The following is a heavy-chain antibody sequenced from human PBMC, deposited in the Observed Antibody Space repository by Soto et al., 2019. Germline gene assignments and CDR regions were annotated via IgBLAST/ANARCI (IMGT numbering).Heavy chain of an antibody. Sequence: QVQLVESGGGVVQPGGSLRLSCAASGFSLSDFAIYWVRQAPGKGLEWVSVVSSEGRFKNFAGSVKGRFTISGDNSRNTLFMPMSSLTTEATATYYGARGGDFSSSPEFQHWGRGTLVLVSS. D-gene: IGHD6-6*01. J-gene: IGHJ1*01. CDR3: ARGGDFSSSPEFQH. CDR2: VSSEGRFK. V-gene: IGHV3-30*04. CDR1: GFSLSDFA.